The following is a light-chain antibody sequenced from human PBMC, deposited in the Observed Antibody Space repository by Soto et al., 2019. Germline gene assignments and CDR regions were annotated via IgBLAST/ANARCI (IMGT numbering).Light chain of an antibody. J-gene: IGLJ7*01. Sequence: QSVLTQPPSASGTPGQRVTISCSGSSSNIGSNYVYWYQQLPGTAPKLLIYSNNQRPSGVPDRFSGSKSGTSASLAISGLLSEDEADYYCAAWDDSLSGPVFGGGTQLTVL. CDR2: SNN. CDR3: AAWDDSLSGPV. CDR1: SSNIGSNY. V-gene: IGLV1-47*02.